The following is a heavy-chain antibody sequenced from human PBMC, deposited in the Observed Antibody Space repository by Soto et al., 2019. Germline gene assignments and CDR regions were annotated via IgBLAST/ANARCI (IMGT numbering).Heavy chain of an antibody. V-gene: IGHV4-4*02. CDR1: GGSISSSNW. Sequence: SETLSLTCAVSGGSISSSNWWSWVRQPPGKGLEWIGEIYHSGSTNYNPSLKSRVTISVDKSKNQFSLKLSSVTAADTAVYYCSIIFLAADYYFDYWGQGTLVTSPQ. CDR2: IYHSGST. D-gene: IGHD3-3*01. CDR3: SIIFLAADYYFDY. J-gene: IGHJ4*02.